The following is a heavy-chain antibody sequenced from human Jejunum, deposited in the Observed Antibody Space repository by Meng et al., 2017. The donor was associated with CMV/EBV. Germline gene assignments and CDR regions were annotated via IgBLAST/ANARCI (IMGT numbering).Heavy chain of an antibody. CDR2: LYPGDSDT. V-gene: IGHV5-51*01. Sequence: FASYWIGWVRQMPGKGLEWMGVLYPGDSDTRYSPSFQGQVTISADKSISTAYLQWSSLKASDTAMYYCATSYSRSTLYYYYGIDVWGQGTTVTVSS. CDR3: ATSYSRSTLYYYYGIDV. D-gene: IGHD6-6*01. CDR1: FASYW. J-gene: IGHJ6*02.